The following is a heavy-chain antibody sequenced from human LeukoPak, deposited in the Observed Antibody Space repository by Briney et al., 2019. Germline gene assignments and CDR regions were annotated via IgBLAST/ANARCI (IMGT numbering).Heavy chain of an antibody. J-gene: IGHJ4*02. D-gene: IGHD3-22*01. CDR1: GFTFSSYA. Sequence: GRSLRLSCAASGFTFSSYAMHWVCQAPGKGLEWVAVISYDGSNKYYADSVKGRFTISRDNSKNTLYLQMNSLRAEDTAVNYCARVDSSGYYFMKPFDYWGQGTLVTVSS. V-gene: IGHV3-30-3*01. CDR3: ARVDSSGYYFMKPFDY. CDR2: ISYDGSNK.